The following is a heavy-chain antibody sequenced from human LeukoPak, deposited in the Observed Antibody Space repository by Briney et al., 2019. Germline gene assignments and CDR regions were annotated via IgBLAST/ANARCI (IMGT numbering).Heavy chain of an antibody. CDR1: GFTFSSYA. V-gene: IGHV3-48*01. D-gene: IGHD6-13*01. CDR2: ISSTSTFT. CDR3: ARGYNHQIAAANDY. Sequence: GGSLRLSCAASGFTFSSYAMSWVRQAPGKGLEWVAFISSTSTFTYYADSVKGRFTISRDNAKNSLFLQMNSLRVEDTAIYYCARGYNHQIAAANDYWGQGALVTVSS. J-gene: IGHJ4*02.